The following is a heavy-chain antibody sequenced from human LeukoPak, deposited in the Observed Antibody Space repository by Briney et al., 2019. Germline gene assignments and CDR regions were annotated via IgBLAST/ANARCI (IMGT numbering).Heavy chain of an antibody. D-gene: IGHD3-22*01. Sequence: ASVKVSCKASGYTFTGYYMHWVRQAPGQGLEWTGWINPNSGGTNYAQKFQGRVTMTRDTSISTAYMELSRLRSDDTAVYYCARFLDPYSSGYYLDYWGQGTLVTVSS. CDR2: INPNSGGT. V-gene: IGHV1-2*02. CDR3: ARFLDPYSSGYYLDY. J-gene: IGHJ4*02. CDR1: GYTFTGYY.